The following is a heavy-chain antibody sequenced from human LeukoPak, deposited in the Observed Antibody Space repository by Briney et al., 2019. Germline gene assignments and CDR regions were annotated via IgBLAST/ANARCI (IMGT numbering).Heavy chain of an antibody. CDR1: GYTFTGYY. J-gene: IGHJ6*03. CDR3: ASNKNGYYYYMDV. Sequence: ASVKVSCKASGYTFTGYYMHWVRQAPGQGLEWMGWINPNSGGTNYAQKFQGRVTMTRDTSISTAYMELSSLRSEDTAVYYCASNKNGYYYYMDVWGKGTTVTVSS. CDR2: INPNSGGT. D-gene: IGHD2-8*01. V-gene: IGHV1-2*02.